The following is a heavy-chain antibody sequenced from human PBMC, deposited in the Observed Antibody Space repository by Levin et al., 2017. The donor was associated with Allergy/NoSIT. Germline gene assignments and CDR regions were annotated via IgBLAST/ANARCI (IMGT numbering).Heavy chain of an antibody. CDR3: AKCGKSYKCLGEYNGLDV. V-gene: IGHV3-23*01. J-gene: IGHJ6*02. CDR2: ITNNDRT. CDR1: GITFNNYA. Sequence: GGFLRLSCEASGITFNNYAMNWVRQAPGKGLEWVSSITNNDRTYYADSVKGRFTISRDNSKETLYLQMSSLRAEDTAVYYCAKCGKSYKCLGEYNGLDVWGQGTTVTVSS. D-gene: IGHD3-16*01.